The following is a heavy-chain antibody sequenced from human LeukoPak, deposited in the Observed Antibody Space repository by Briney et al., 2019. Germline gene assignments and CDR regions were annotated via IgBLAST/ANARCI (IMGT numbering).Heavy chain of an antibody. CDR2: ISAYNGDT. Sequence: ASVKVSCKASGYTFTSYGISWVRQAPGQGLEWMGWISAYNGDTNYAQKLQGRVTMTTDTSTSTAYMELRSLRSDDTAVYYCAKRIYGYYYYYGMDVWGQGTTVTVSS. V-gene: IGHV1-18*01. D-gene: IGHD2/OR15-2a*01. CDR3: AKRIYGYYYYYGMDV. J-gene: IGHJ6*02. CDR1: GYTFTSYG.